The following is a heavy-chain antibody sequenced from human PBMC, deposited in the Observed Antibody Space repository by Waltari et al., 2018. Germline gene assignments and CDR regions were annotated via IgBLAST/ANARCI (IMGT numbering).Heavy chain of an antibody. D-gene: IGHD3-22*01. CDR2: ISTDNGNT. J-gene: IGHJ4*02. Sequence: QVQLVPSGAEVKKPGAPVQVSCKTFGYTFIHYGISWVRQAPGQGLEWMGWISTDNGNTNYAQRFLGRVTLTTDTLATTAYMEVRSLRFDDTAVYYCVRGPYYFDRTGNSGRVYYFDYWGQGTLVTVSS. CDR1: GYTFIHYG. V-gene: IGHV1-18*01. CDR3: VRGPYYFDRTGNSGRVYYFDY.